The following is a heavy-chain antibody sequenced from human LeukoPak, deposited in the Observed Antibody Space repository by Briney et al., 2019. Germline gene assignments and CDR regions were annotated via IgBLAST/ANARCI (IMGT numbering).Heavy chain of an antibody. CDR1: GFTFDDYG. CDR2: INWNGGST. J-gene: IGHJ4*02. D-gene: IGHD1-14*01. V-gene: IGHV3-20*04. Sequence: GGSLRLSCAASGFTFDDYGMSWVRPTPGKGLEWVSGINWNGGSTGYADSVKGRFTISRDNAKNSLYLQMNSLRAEDTALYYCATSLRYTTTAFDYWGQGTLVTVSS. CDR3: ATSLRYTTTAFDY.